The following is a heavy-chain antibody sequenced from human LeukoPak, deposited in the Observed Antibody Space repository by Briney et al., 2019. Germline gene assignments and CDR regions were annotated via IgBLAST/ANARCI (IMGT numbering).Heavy chain of an antibody. Sequence: GASVKVSCKASGYTFTSYAMNWVRQAPGQGLEWMGWINTNTGNPTYAQGFTGRFVFSLDTSVSTAYLQISSLKAEDTAVYYCAREGNYYDSIAWYYYYGMDVWGQGTTVTVSS. CDR2: INTNTGNP. V-gene: IGHV7-4-1*02. CDR3: AREGNYYDSIAWYYYYGMDV. CDR1: GYTFTSYA. D-gene: IGHD3-22*01. J-gene: IGHJ6*02.